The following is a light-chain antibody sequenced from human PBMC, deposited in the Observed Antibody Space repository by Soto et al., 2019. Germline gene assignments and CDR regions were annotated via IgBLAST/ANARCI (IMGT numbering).Light chain of an antibody. J-gene: IGKJ3*01. V-gene: IGKV1-39*01. CDR3: QQSYSTS. CDR1: RSISSY. Sequence: DIQITQSPSCLSASVGDRVTITCRASRSISSYLNWYQQKPGKAPKLLIYAASSLQSGVPSRFSGSGSGTDYTLTISSLQPEDFATYYCQQSYSTSFGPGTKVDIK. CDR2: AAS.